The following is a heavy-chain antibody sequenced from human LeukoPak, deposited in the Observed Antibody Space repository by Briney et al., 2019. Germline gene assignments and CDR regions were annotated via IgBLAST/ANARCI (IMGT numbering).Heavy chain of an antibody. J-gene: IGHJ5*02. CDR2: IYSDGTA. CDR1: GFTFSNNR. Sequence: PGGSLRPSCAASGFTFSNNRMSWVRQAPGKGLEWVSVIYSDGTAYYADSVKGRFTISRDNSKSTLYLQMNSLRADDTAVYYCVRDLTWGQGTLVTVSS. CDR3: VRDLT. V-gene: IGHV3-53*01.